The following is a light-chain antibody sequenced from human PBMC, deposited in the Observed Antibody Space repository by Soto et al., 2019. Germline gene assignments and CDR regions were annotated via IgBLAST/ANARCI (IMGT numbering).Light chain of an antibody. J-gene: IGKJ4*01. Sequence: EVVLTQSPGTLSLSPGERVTLSCRASQSVASSYLAWYQQKPGRAPRLLFYSASSRATGIPDRFSGSGSGTDFTLTISRLEPEDFAVYYCQQHSDWPLTFGGGTRVEI. CDR1: QSVASSY. CDR3: QQHSDWPLT. V-gene: IGKV3D-20*02. CDR2: SAS.